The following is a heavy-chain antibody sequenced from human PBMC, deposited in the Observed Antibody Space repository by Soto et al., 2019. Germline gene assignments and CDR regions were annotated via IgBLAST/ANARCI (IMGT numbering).Heavy chain of an antibody. Sequence: PGGSLRLSCAASGFTFSSYGMLWVRQAPGKGLEWVAVIWYNGSNKYYGESVKGRFTISRDNSKNTLYLEMNSLRAEDTGVYYCAKDRALSSSSTPHWGQGTLVPVSS. CDR1: GFTFSSYG. CDR2: IWYNGSNK. J-gene: IGHJ4*02. V-gene: IGHV3-33*06. CDR3: AKDRALSSSSTPH. D-gene: IGHD6-13*01.